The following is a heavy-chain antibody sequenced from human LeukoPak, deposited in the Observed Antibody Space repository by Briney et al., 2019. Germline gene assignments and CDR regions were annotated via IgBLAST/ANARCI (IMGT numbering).Heavy chain of an antibody. Sequence: SETLSLTCTVSGGSISSYYWSWIRQPPGKGLEWIGYIYYSGSTNYNPSLKSRATISVDTSKNQFSLKLSSVTAADTALYYCARRIRDCSGGSCRPDAFDIWGQGTMVTVSS. CDR1: GGSISSYY. J-gene: IGHJ3*02. D-gene: IGHD2-15*01. CDR3: ARRIRDCSGGSCRPDAFDI. CDR2: IYYSGST. V-gene: IGHV4-59*08.